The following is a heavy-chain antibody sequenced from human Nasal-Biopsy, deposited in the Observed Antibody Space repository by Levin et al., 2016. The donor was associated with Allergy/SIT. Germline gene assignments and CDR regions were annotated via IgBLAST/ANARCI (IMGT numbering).Heavy chain of an antibody. V-gene: IGHV4-34*01. J-gene: IGHJ6*02. D-gene: IGHD1-26*01. Sequence: SETLSLTCGVYDGSFIGYYWSWVRQPPGKGLEWIGEILHTGRTNYNPPLKSRVTISADTSKTQFSLKMTSLTAADTAVYYCARGVVGATSKGLDVWGQGTTVTVSS. CDR3: ARGVVGATSKGLDV. CDR1: DGSFIGYY. CDR2: ILHTGRT.